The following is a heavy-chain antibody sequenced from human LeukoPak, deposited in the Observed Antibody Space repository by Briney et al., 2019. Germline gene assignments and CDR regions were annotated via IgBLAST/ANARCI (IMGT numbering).Heavy chain of an antibody. CDR3: ATDRSDYAFDY. J-gene: IGHJ4*02. CDR2: FDPEDVET. CDR1: GYTLTELS. D-gene: IGHD4-17*01. V-gene: IGHV1-24*01. Sequence: ASVTVSCKVSGYTLTELSMHWVRQAPGKGREWMGGFDPEDVETFYAQKFQRRVTMTEDTSTDTAYMELSSLRSEDTAVYYCATDRSDYAFDYWGQGTLVTVSS.